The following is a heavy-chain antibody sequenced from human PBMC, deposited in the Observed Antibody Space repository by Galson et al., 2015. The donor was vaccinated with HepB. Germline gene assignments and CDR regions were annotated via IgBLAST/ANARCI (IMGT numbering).Heavy chain of an antibody. D-gene: IGHD2-21*02. CDR3: ARVRYPAVVTAILLEPLDY. J-gene: IGHJ4*02. CDR2: ISYDGSNK. Sequence: SLRLSCAASGFTFSSYAMHWVRQAPGKGLEWVAVISYDGSNKYYADSVKGRFTISRDNSKNTLYLQMNSLRAEDTAVYYCARVRYPAVVTAILLEPLDYWGQGTLVTVSS. CDR1: GFTFSSYA. V-gene: IGHV3-30-3*01.